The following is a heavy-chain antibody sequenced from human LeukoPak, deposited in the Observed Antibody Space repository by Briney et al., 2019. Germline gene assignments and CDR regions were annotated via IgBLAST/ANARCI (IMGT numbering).Heavy chain of an antibody. Sequence: PSESLSLTRAVAGRSVSRGNWWSWFRQPPGKGLEWIGEVFHIGDTNYNPPLKIRVTISSEKSNNLFSLKLNSVTAADPAVFYCARGEARVSRTVYLDSWGRRILVPVS. CDR3: ARGEARVSRTVYLDS. V-gene: IGHV4-4*02. D-gene: IGHD1-26*01. CDR2: VFHIGDT. J-gene: IGHJ4*02. CDR1: GRSVSRGNW.